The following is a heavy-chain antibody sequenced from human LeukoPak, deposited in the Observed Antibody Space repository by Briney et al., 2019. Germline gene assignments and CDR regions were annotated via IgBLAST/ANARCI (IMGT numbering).Heavy chain of an antibody. V-gene: IGHV3-74*03. J-gene: IGHJ4*02. Sequence: GGSLRPSFAGSGFILSNYWMHWVRQPPGKGRVWVARINPDGSSTAYADSVKGRFTLSRDNARKTLFSQMNSLRVDDTAVYYCARAVVPAAVPYFWGQGTLVTVSP. CDR3: ARAVVPAAVPYF. CDR1: GFILSNYW. D-gene: IGHD2-15*01. CDR2: INPDGSST.